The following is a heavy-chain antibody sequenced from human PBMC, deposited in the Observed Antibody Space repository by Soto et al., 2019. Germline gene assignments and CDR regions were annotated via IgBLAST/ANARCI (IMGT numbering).Heavy chain of an antibody. V-gene: IGHV3-23*01. CDR3: AKARKYSSPYDS. Sequence: EVQLLESGGGLVQPGGSLRLSCATSGFMFGSYAMNWVRQAPGKGLEWVSVISGGGSTTNYADSVRGRLTTSRDSSTDTVYLKMYSLRVEDTAVYYCAKARKYSSPYDSWGQGTLVTVSS. D-gene: IGHD6-19*01. CDR2: ISGGGSTT. J-gene: IGHJ5*01. CDR1: GFMFGSYA.